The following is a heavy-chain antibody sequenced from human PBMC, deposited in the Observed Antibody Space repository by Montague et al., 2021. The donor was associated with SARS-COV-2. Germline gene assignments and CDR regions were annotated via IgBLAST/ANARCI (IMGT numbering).Heavy chain of an antibody. CDR1: GITVSSNY. Sequence: SRSLSCAASGITVSSNYMSWVRQAPGKGLEWVSLLYSGGSTFYADSVKGRFTISRDNSKNTLYLQMNSLRPEDTAVYYCARDLREIGGMDVWGQGTTVTVSS. J-gene: IGHJ6*02. CDR2: LYSGGST. D-gene: IGHD3-10*01. V-gene: IGHV3-66*02. CDR3: ARDLREIGGMDV.